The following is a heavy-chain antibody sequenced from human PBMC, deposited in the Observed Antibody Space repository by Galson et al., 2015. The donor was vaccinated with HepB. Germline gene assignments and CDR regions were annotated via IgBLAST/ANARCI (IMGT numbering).Heavy chain of an antibody. J-gene: IGHJ4*02. D-gene: IGHD3-3*01. V-gene: IGHV6-1*01. Sequence: CAISGDSVSSKSAAWSWIRQSPSRGLEWLGRTYYRSQWYNDYAVSVKSRIRVNSDTSKNQFSLHLNSVTPDDTAIYYCARQDYCYDTNCQGGGFDYWGQGTLVTVSS. CDR3: ARQDYCYDTNCQGGGFDY. CDR2: TYYRSQWYN. CDR1: GDSVSSKSAA.